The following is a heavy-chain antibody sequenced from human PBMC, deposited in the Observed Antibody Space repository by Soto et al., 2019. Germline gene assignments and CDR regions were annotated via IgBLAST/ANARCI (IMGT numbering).Heavy chain of an antibody. V-gene: IGHV3-23*01. CDR3: AREFPLNWFDP. CDR1: GFTFSTHS. CDR2: IGHSGGGT. Sequence: EVKILESGGGLVHPGGSLILSCATSGFTFSTHSMTWVRQAPGKGLEWVSTIGHSGGGTFYADSVKGRFTISRDNSNNTLFLKLEGWGAGARPVFYCAREFPLNWFDPWGQETLATVSS. J-gene: IGHJ5*02.